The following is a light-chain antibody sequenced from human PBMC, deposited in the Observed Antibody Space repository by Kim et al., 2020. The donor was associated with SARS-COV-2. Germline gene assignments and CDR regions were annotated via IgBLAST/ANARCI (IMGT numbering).Light chain of an antibody. Sequence: QLVLTQSPSASASLGASVKLTCTLSSGHSSYAIAWHQQQPEKGPRYLMKLNSDGSHSKGDGIPDRFSGSSSGAARYLTISSLQSDDEADYYCQTWGTGPWVFGGGTKLTVL. J-gene: IGLJ3*02. CDR2: LNSDGSH. CDR1: SGHSSYA. V-gene: IGLV4-69*01. CDR3: QTWGTGPWV.